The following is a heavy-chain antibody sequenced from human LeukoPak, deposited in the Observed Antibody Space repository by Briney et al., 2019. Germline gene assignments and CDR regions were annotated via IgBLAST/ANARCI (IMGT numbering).Heavy chain of an antibody. D-gene: IGHD6-13*01. CDR1: GFTFSSYG. CDR2: IWYDGSNK. V-gene: IGHV3-33*01. J-gene: IGHJ5*02. Sequence: GGSLRLSCAASGFTFSSYGMHWVRQAPGKGLEWVAVIWYDGSNKYYADSVEGRFTISRDNSKNTLYLQMNSLRAEDTAVYYCARDLGSLATAAAAWGQGTLVTVSS. CDR3: ARDLGSLATAAAA.